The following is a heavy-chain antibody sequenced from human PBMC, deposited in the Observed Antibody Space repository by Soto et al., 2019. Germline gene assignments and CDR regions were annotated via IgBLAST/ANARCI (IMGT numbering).Heavy chain of an antibody. CDR3: ARGSDALAI. CDR2: ISSGSAAI. CDR1: GFTFSSYS. V-gene: IGHV3-48*02. J-gene: IGHJ3*02. Sequence: EVQLVESGGGLVQPGGSLRLSCAASGFTFSSYSMNWVRQAPGKGLEWVSYISSGSAAIYYADSVKGRFTISRDNAKNSLYLQMNSLRDEDTAVYCCARGSDALAIWGQGTMIPVSS.